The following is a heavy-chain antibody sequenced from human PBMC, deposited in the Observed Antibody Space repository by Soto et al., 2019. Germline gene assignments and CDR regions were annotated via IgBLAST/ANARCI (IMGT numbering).Heavy chain of an antibody. D-gene: IGHD2-15*01. Sequence: QVQLVESGGGLVKPGGSLRLSCAASGFTFSDYYMSWIRQAPGKGLEWVSYISSGSSYTNYADSVKGRFTIFRVNAKNSLYFESTGLGADDTAVYYSARTYCSGGTYYAAYRHFHYWGQGTLVTVCS. CDR2: ISSGSSYT. J-gene: IGHJ4*02. CDR1: GFTFSDYY. V-gene: IGHV3-11*05. CDR3: ARTYCSGGTYYAAYRHFHY.